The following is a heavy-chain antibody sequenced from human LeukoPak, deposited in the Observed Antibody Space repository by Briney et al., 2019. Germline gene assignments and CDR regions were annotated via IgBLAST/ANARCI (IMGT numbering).Heavy chain of an antibody. CDR1: GFTFSIYA. J-gene: IGHJ4*02. D-gene: IGHD2-21*01. V-gene: IGHV3-21*01. Sequence: PGGSLRLSCAASGFTFSIYAMSWVRQAPGKGLEWVSSISSSSCYIYYAVSVKGRFTISRDNAKNSLYLQMNSLRAEDTAVYYCARDSQPRAYCGGDCYMVYWGQGTLVTVSS. CDR2: ISSSSCYI. CDR3: ARDSQPRAYCGGDCYMVY.